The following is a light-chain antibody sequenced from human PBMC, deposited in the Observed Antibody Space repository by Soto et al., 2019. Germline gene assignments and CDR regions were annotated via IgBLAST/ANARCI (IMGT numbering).Light chain of an antibody. J-gene: IGLJ1*01. V-gene: IGLV2-11*01. CDR2: DVS. Sequence: QSVLTQPRSVSGSPGQSVTISCTGTSSDVGFFNYVSWYQQHPGKAPKIIIYDVSERPSGVPDRFSGSKSGNTASLTISGLQAEDEADYYCFSYAGMYHSVFGTGTKGTVL. CDR3: FSYAGMYHSV. CDR1: SSDVGFFNY.